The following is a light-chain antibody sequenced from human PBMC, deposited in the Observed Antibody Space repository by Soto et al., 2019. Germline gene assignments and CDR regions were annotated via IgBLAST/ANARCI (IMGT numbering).Light chain of an antibody. CDR1: QSVSTY. CDR2: DAS. Sequence: EIVLTQSPTTLSLSPGERATLSCRASQSVSTYLSWYQQKPGQAPRLLIYDASNRATGIPARFSGRGSGTDFTLTISRIEPEDSAVYYCLQRTKWPPDTFGQGTKLEI. J-gene: IGKJ2*01. V-gene: IGKV3-11*01. CDR3: LQRTKWPPDT.